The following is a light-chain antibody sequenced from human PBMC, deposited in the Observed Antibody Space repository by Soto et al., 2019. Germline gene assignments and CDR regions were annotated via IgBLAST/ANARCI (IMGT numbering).Light chain of an antibody. CDR1: SSDVGRYDY. CDR2: GVS. V-gene: IGLV2-8*01. J-gene: IGLJ3*02. CDR3: FSYTGSDNLWV. Sequence: QSVLTQPPSASGSPRQSVIISCTGTSSDVGRYDYVSWYQQHPGNAPKLMIYGVSKRPSGVPDRFAGSKSGNTASLTVSGLQAEDEGDYYCFSYTGSDNLWVFGGGTKVTVL.